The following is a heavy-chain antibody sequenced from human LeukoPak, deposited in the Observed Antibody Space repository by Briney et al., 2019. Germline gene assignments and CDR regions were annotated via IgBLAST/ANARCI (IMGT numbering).Heavy chain of an antibody. V-gene: IGHV1-18*01. J-gene: IGHJ5*02. CDR2: INTYNGNT. CDR3: ARRPSYCSSTSCYFFDP. CDR1: GYTLTSYG. Sequence: ASVKVSCKASGYTLTSYGISWVRQAPGQGLEWMGWINTYNGNTKYAQKFQGRVTMTTDTSTSTAYMELRSLRSDDTAVYYCARRPSYCSSTSCYFFDPWGQGTLVTVSS. D-gene: IGHD2-2*01.